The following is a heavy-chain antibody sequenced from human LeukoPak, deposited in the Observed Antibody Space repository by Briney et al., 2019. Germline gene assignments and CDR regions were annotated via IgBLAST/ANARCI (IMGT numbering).Heavy chain of an antibody. V-gene: IGHV1-46*01. D-gene: IGHD7-27*01. Sequence: ASVKVSCKASGYTFTSYYMHWVRQAPGQGLEWMGLINPSGGSTSYAQQFQGRVTMTTDTSTSTAYMELRSLRSDDTAVYYCARGRRNRGFDYWGQGTLVTVSS. CDR2: INPSGGST. CDR1: GYTFTSYY. CDR3: ARGRRNRGFDY. J-gene: IGHJ4*02.